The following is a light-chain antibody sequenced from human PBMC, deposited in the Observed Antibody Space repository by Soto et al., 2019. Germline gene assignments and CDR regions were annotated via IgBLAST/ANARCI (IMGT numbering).Light chain of an antibody. CDR2: DVN. J-gene: IGLJ1*01. CDR3: CSYAGSSNYV. Sequence: QSVLTQPASVSGSPGQSITISCTGTSSDIGAYNFVSWYQQHPGKAPKLMLYDVNIRPSGVSNRFSGSKSGNTASLTISGLQAEDEADYYCCSYAGSSNYVFGTGTKLTVL. CDR1: SSDIGAYNF. V-gene: IGLV2-23*02.